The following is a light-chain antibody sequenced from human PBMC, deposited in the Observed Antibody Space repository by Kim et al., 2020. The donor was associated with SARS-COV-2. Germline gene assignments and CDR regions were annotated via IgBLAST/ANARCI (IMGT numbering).Light chain of an antibody. CDR1: NSNIGAGYD. Sequence: QRVTVSCTGSNSNIGAGYDVHWYQHLPGTPPKLLIYGNSNRPSGVPDRFSGSKSGTSASLAITGLQAEDEADYYCQSYDSTLTGVVFGGGTQLTVL. CDR2: GNS. CDR3: QSYDSTLTGVV. V-gene: IGLV1-40*01. J-gene: IGLJ2*01.